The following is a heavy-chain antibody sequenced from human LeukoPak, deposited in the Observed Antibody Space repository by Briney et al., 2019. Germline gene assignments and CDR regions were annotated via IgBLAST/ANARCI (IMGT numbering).Heavy chain of an antibody. CDR1: DDSFSSHY. V-gene: IGHV4-59*11. D-gene: IGHD4-17*01. J-gene: IGHJ3*02. Sequence: ASETLSLTCAVSDDSFSSHYWTWIRQPPGKGLEWIGYISYIGSTNYNPSLKSRVTTSIDTSRNQFSLRLSSVTAADTAVYYCARDLVTVTKGFDIWGQGTMVSVSS. CDR2: ISYIGST. CDR3: ARDLVTVTKGFDI.